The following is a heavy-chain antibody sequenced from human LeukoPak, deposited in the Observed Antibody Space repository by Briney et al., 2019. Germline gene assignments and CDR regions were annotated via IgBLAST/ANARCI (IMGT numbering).Heavy chain of an antibody. D-gene: IGHD4-17*01. CDR1: GGSFSGYY. V-gene: IGHV4-34*01. CDR3: ARGRSESDYGDYVGFGY. Sequence: SETLSLTCAVYGGSFSGYYWSWIRQPPGKGLEGIGEINHSGSTNYNPSLKSRVTISVDTSKNQFSLKLSSVTAADTAVYYCARGRSESDYGDYVGFGYWGQGTLLTVSS. CDR2: INHSGST. J-gene: IGHJ4*02.